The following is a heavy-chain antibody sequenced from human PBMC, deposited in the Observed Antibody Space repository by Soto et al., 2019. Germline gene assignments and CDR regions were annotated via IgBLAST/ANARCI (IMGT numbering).Heavy chain of an antibody. CDR2: ISSNGGST. Sequence: PGGSLRLSCAASGFTFSSYAMHWVRQAPGKGLEYVSAISSNGGSTYYANSVKGRFTISRDNSKNTLYLQMGSLRAEDMAVYYCARANPVLNAFDIWGQGTMVTV. CDR3: ARANPVLNAFDI. D-gene: IGHD2-8*01. CDR1: GFTFSSYA. J-gene: IGHJ3*02. V-gene: IGHV3-64*01.